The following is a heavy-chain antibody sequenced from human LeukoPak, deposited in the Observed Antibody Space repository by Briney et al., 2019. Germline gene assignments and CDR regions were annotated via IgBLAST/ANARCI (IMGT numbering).Heavy chain of an antibody. CDR2: ISSSSSTI. V-gene: IGHV3-48*01. Sequence: GGSLRLSCAASGFTFSSYSMNWVRQAPGKGLEWVSYISSSSSTIYYADSVKGRFTISRDNAKNSLYLQMNSLRAEDTAVYYCARDKPRITMVRGVINPIHYWGQGTLVTVSS. J-gene: IGHJ4*02. CDR1: GFTFSSYS. CDR3: ARDKPRITMVRGVINPIHY. D-gene: IGHD3-10*01.